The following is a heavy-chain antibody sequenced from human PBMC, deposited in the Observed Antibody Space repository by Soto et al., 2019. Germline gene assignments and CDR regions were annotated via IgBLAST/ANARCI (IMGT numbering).Heavy chain of an antibody. Sequence: ASVKVSCKASGYIFTAYSMHWMRQAPGQGLEWLGWINPNSGDTIYAQKFQDRVTMTCDTSVSTAYLELSSLSSDDTALYYCAREASAVVSLDYWCQGTQGTVSS. CDR1: GYIFTAYS. CDR3: AREASAVVSLDY. J-gene: IGHJ4*02. D-gene: IGHD2-15*01. V-gene: IGHV1-2*02. CDR2: INPNSGDT.